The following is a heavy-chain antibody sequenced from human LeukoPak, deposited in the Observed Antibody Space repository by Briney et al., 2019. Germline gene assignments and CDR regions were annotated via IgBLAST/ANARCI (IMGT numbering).Heavy chain of an antibody. Sequence: PSETLSLTCTVSGYSISRFYWTWIRQPPGKGLEWIGYIQNSGNTNYNPSLKGRVSISLDTSKNQFSLSLSSVTAADTAVYFCARDAHYYDPFPAYFDFWGQGTLVTVSS. D-gene: IGHD3-22*01. CDR2: IQNSGNT. V-gene: IGHV4-59*12. CDR1: GYSISRFY. J-gene: IGHJ4*02. CDR3: ARDAHYYDPFPAYFDF.